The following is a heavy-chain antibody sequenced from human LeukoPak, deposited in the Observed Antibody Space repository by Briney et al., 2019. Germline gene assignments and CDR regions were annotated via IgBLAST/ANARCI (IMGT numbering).Heavy chain of an antibody. CDR3: ARIGYSDGWYLDY. D-gene: IGHD5-18*01. J-gene: IGHJ4*02. CDR2: ISSSSSYI. Sequence: GGSLRLSCAASGFTFTTYAMSWVRQAPGKGLECVSHISSSSSYIYYADSVKGRFTISRDNSKNSVYLQMNSLRAEDTAVYYCARIGYSDGWYLDYWGPGTLVTVSS. CDR1: GFTFTTYA. V-gene: IGHV3-21*01.